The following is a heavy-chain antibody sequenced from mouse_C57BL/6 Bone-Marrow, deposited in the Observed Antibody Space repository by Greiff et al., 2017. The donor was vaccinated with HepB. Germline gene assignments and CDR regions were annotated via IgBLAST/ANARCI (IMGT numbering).Heavy chain of an antibody. Sequence: VKLMESGAELVKPGASVKISCKASGYAFSSYWMNWVKQRPGKGLEWIGQIYPGDGDTNYNGKFKGKATLTADKSSSTAYMQLSSLTSEDSAVYFWARSRYYGSSPAWFAYWGQGTLVTVSA. D-gene: IGHD1-1*01. V-gene: IGHV1-80*01. CDR1: GYAFSSYW. CDR2: IYPGDGDT. J-gene: IGHJ3*01. CDR3: ARSRYYGSSPAWFAY.